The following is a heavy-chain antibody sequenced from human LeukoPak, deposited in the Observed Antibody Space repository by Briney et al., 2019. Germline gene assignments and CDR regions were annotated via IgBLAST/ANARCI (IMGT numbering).Heavy chain of an antibody. CDR3: AKGSAQYYFDS. CDR1: GFTFKNYA. Sequence: GGSLRLSCAASGFTFKNYAMYWVRQAPGKGLEWVSAIIESGESTYYTDSVKGRFTISGDNSKNTLYLQMNSLRAEDTAFYYCAKGSAQYYFDSWGQGTLVTVSS. CDR2: IIESGEST. V-gene: IGHV3-23*01. D-gene: IGHD3-10*01. J-gene: IGHJ4*02.